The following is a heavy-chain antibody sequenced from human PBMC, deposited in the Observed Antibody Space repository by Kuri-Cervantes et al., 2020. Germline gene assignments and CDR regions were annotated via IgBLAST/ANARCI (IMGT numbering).Heavy chain of an antibody. CDR1: GGSFSGYY. D-gene: IGHD2-15*01. Sequence: ESLKISCAVYGGSFSGYYWSWIRQPPGEGLEWIGEINHSGSTNYNPSLKSRVTISVDTSKNQFSLKLSSVTAADTAVYYCARDSRVGWFDPWGQGTLVTVSS. J-gene: IGHJ5*02. CDR3: ARDSRVGWFDP. CDR2: INHSGST. V-gene: IGHV4-34*01.